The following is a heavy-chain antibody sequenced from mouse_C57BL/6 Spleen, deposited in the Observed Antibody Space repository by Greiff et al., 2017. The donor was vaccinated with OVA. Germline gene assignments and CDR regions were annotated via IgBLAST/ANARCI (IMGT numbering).Heavy chain of an antibody. Sequence: EVQLQQSGPELVKPGASVKISCKASGYSFTGYYMNWVKQSPEKSLEWIGEINPSTGGTTYNQKFKAKATLTVDKSSSTAYMQLKSLTSEDSAVYYCARKMNWAYFDYWGQGTTLTVSS. J-gene: IGHJ2*01. V-gene: IGHV1-42*01. CDR3: ARKMNWAYFDY. D-gene: IGHD4-1*01. CDR1: GYSFTGYY. CDR2: INPSTGGT.